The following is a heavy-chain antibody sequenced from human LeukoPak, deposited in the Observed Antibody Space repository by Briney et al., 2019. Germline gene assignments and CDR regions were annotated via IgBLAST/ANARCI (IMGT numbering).Heavy chain of an antibody. CDR2: ISPYNGNT. V-gene: IGHV1-18*01. J-gene: IGHJ5*02. CDR1: GYTFTNYG. CDR3: ARGGSSGPEGWFDP. D-gene: IGHD3-22*01. Sequence: ASVKVSCKASGYTFTNYGITWVRQALGQGPEWMGWISPYNGNTKYAQKVQGRVTMTTDTSTSTAYMELRSLRSDDTAVYYCARGGSSGPEGWFDPWAQGTLVTVSS.